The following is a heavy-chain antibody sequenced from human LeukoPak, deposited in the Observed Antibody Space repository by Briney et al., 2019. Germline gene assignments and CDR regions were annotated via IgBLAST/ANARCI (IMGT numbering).Heavy chain of an antibody. CDR1: GFTFSSYS. J-gene: IGHJ4*02. CDR3: AKADGSGSYAGDFDY. V-gene: IGHV3-21*04. Sequence: GGSLRLSCAASGFTFSSYSMNWVRQAPGKGLEWVSSISSSSSYIYYADSVKGRFTISRDNAKNSLYLQMNSLRAEDTALYYCAKADGSGSYAGDFDYWGQGTLVTVSS. D-gene: IGHD3-10*01. CDR2: ISSSSSYI.